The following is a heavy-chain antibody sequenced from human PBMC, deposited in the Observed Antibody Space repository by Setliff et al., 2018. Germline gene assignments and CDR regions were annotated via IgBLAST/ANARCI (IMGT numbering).Heavy chain of an antibody. CDR3: ARDPGFRSGTWSLDL. V-gene: IGHV4-34*01. CDR1: DGAFSTYY. D-gene: IGHD3-10*01. J-gene: IGHJ5*02. Sequence: SETLSLTCDVYDGAFSTYYWTWIRQPPGKGLEWIGDMHQSGRINFNPSLKSRVTMSADPSKNQFSLKLRSVTAADTAVYYCARDPGFRSGTWSLDLWGQGTQVTVSS. CDR2: MHQSGRI.